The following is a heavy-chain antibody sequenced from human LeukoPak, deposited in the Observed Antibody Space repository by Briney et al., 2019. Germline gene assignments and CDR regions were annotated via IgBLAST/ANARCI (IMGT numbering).Heavy chain of an antibody. J-gene: IGHJ5*02. CDR3: AREWVVAATGYWFDP. CDR2: IYYSGST. CDR1: GGSISSGGYY. V-gene: IGHV4-31*03. D-gene: IGHD2-15*01. Sequence: SETLSLTCTVSGGSISSGGYYWSWIRQHPGKGLEWIGYIYYSGSTYYNPSLKSRVTISVDTSKNQFSLKLSSVTAADTAVYYCAREWVVAATGYWFDPWGQGTLVTVSS.